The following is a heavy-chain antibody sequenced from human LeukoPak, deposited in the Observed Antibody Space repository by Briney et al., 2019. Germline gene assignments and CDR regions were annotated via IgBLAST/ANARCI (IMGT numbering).Heavy chain of an antibody. CDR1: GFTLSSYA. CDR3: AKSPKAYCSSTSCYPEY. V-gene: IGHV3-23*01. Sequence: GSLRLSCAASGFTLSSYAMSWVRQAPGKGLEWVSAISGSGGSTYYADSVKGRFTISRDNSKNTLYLQMNSLRAEDTAVYYCAKSPKAYCSSTSCYPEYWGQGTLVTVSS. CDR2: ISGSGGST. J-gene: IGHJ4*02. D-gene: IGHD2-2*01.